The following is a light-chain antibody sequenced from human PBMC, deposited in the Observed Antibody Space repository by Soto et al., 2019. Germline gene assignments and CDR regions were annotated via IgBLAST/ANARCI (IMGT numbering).Light chain of an antibody. J-gene: IGKJ2*01. Sequence: DIQMTQSPSTLSAFVGDRVTITCRASQSVSSSLAWYQQKPGKAPKLLIYDASTLESGVPSRFSGSGYGTEFTLTINSLQPGDFATYYCQQYESFSPYTFGQGTRLEI. CDR1: QSVSSS. V-gene: IGKV1-5*01. CDR2: DAS. CDR3: QQYESFSPYT.